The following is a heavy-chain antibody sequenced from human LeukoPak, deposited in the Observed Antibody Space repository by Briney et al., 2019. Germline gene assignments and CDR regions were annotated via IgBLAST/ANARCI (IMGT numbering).Heavy chain of an antibody. CDR2: INPNSGGT. D-gene: IGHD6-6*01. J-gene: IGHJ4*02. CDR3: ARDQSPDSSFAD. CDR1: GYTFTGYY. V-gene: IGHV1-2*02. Sequence: ASVKVCCKASGYTFTGYYMHWVRQAPGQGLERMGWINPNSGGTNYAQKFQGRVTMTRDTSISTAYMELSRLRSDDTAVYYCARDQSPDSSFADWGQGTLVTVSS.